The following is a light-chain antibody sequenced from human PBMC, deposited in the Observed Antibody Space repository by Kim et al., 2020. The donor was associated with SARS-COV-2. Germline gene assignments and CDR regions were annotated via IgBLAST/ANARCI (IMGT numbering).Light chain of an antibody. J-gene: IGLJ1*01. Sequence: SYELTQPPSVSVAPGKTARITCGGNNIGNKSVHWYQQKPGQAPVLVIYSDSDRPSGIPERFSGSNSGNTATLTISRVEAGDEADYSCHVWDSDTYYVFETGTKVTVL. CDR1: NIGNKS. V-gene: IGLV3-21*04. CDR2: SDS. CDR3: HVWDSDTYYV.